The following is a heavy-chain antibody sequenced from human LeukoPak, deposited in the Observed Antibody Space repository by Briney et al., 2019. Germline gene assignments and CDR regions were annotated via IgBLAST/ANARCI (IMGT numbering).Heavy chain of an antibody. J-gene: IGHJ3*02. D-gene: IGHD3-22*01. CDR1: GITLSNYG. CDR3: AREYYYDSSGYYGAFDI. Sequence: GGSLRLSCAVSGITLSNYGMSWVRQAPGKGLEWVSVIYSGGSTYYADSVKGRFTISRHNSKNTLYLQMNSLRAEDTAVYYCAREYYYDSSGYYGAFDIWGQGTMVTVSS. CDR2: IYSGGST. V-gene: IGHV3-53*04.